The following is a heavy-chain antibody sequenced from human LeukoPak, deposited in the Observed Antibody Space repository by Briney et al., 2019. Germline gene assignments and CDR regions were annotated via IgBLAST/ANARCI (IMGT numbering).Heavy chain of an antibody. CDR2: VSSGFHA. CDR1: GFALGSHD. D-gene: IGHD5-18*01. CDR3: VREARGYHYTYFDY. J-gene: IGHJ4*02. Sequence: GGSLRLSCTASGFALGSHDMHWVRQIPGQGLEWVAAVSSGFHAFFADSVQGRFTVAREDARNSLYLQMNSLRAGDTAVYYCVREARGYHYTYFDYWGQGTLVTVSS. V-gene: IGHV3-13*01.